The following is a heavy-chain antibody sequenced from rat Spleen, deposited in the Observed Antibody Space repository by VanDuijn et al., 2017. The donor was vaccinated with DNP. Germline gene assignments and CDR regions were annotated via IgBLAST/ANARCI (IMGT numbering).Heavy chain of an antibody. CDR3: ARGNDGYYPNWYFDF. CDR2: ISYSGST. V-gene: IGHV3-1*01. Sequence: EVQLQESGPGLVKPSQSLSLTCSVTGYSITRNYWGWIRKLPGNKMEWIGYISYSGSTGYNPSLKSRISITRDTSKNQFFLHLSSVTTEDTATYFCARGNDGYYPNWYFDFWGPGTMVTVSS. CDR1: GYSITRNY. D-gene: IGHD1-12*03. J-gene: IGHJ1*01.